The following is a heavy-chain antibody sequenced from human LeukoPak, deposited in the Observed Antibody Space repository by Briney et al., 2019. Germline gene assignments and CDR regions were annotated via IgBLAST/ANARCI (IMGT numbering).Heavy chain of an antibody. J-gene: IGHJ6*03. Sequence: GGSLRLSCAASGFTFSNDWMSWVRQAPGKGLEWVGRIKSKTDGGTTDYAAPVKGRFTISRDDSKNTLYLQMNSLRAEDTAVYYCAKDDAPPDSKYYYMDVWGKGTTVTVSS. V-gene: IGHV3-15*01. CDR3: AKDDAPPDSKYYYMDV. CDR1: GFTFSNDW. CDR2: IKSKTDGGTT.